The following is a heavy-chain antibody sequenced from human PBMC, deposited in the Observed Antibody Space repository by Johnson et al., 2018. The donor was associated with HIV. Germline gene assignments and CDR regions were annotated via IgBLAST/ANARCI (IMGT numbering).Heavy chain of an antibody. D-gene: IGHD1-26*01. J-gene: IGHJ3*02. CDR1: GFTVSSNY. CDR3: AKDRIVGAIGDAFDI. V-gene: IGHV3-53*01. CDR2: IYSGGST. Sequence: EQLVESGGGLIQPGGSLRLSCAASGFTVSSNYMSWVRQAPGKGLAWVSVIYSGGSTYYEDYVKGRFTISRDNSKNTRYLQRNSLRAEDTAVYYCAKDRIVGAIGDAFDIWGQGTMVTVSS.